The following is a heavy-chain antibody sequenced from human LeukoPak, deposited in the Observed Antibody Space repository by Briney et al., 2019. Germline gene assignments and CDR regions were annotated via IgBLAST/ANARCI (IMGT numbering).Heavy chain of an antibody. Sequence: GGSLRLSCAASGFTFSSYAMSWVRQVPGKGLEWVSVISGSGDNTYYADFVKGRFTISRDNSKNMLYLQMNSLRAEDTAVYYCAKGRGYSGYGPDYWGQGTLVTVSS. CDR3: AKGRGYSGYGPDY. V-gene: IGHV3-23*01. J-gene: IGHJ4*02. D-gene: IGHD5-12*01. CDR2: ISGSGDNT. CDR1: GFTFSSYA.